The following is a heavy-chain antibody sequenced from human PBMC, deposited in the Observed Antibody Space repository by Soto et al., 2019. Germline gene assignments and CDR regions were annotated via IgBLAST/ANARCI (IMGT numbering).Heavy chain of an antibody. V-gene: IGHV3-66*01. J-gene: IGHJ1*01. CDR3: ARGDSIAAAGYFQH. CDR2: IYSGGST. Sequence: EVQLVESGGGLVQPGGSLRLSCAASGFTVSSNYMSWVRQAPGKGLEWVSVIYSGGSTYSADSVKGRFTISRDTSKNTLYLQMNSLRAEDTAVYYWARGDSIAAAGYFQHWGQGNLVTVSS. D-gene: IGHD6-13*01. CDR1: GFTVSSNY.